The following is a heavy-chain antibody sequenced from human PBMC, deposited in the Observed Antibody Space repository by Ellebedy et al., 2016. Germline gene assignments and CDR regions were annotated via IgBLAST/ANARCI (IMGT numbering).Heavy chain of an antibody. CDR3: ARCLGPDSSGYYYLKALGY. D-gene: IGHD3-22*01. CDR2: IYHSGST. J-gene: IGHJ4*02. V-gene: IGHV4-4*02. Sequence: SETLSLTCAVSGGSISSSNWWSWVRQPPGKGLEWIGEIYHSGSTNYNPSLKSRVTISVDKSKNQFSLKLSSVTAADTAVYYCARCLGPDSSGYYYLKALGYWGQGTLVTVSS. CDR1: GGSISSSNW.